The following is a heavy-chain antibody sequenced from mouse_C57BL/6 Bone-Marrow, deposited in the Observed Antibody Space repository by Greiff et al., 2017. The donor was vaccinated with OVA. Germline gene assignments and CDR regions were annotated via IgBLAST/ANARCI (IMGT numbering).Heavy chain of an antibody. CDR3: ARDGIRGFDY. CDR2: IDPSDSYT. CDR1: GYTFTSYW. V-gene: IGHV1-69*01. J-gene: IGHJ2*01. Sequence: QVQLQQSGAELVMPGASVKLSCKASGYTFTSYWMHWVKQRPGQGLEWIGEIDPSDSYTNYNQKFKGKSTLTVDKSSSTAYMQLSSLTSEDSAVYYCARDGIRGFDYGGQGTTLTVSS. D-gene: IGHD1-2*01.